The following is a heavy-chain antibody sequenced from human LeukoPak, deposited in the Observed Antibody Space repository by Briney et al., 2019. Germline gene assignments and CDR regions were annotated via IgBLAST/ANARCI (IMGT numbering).Heavy chain of an antibody. J-gene: IGHJ4*02. CDR3: AKDRRKLGCFDH. Sequence: GGSLRLDCAASGFTFSSYGMHWVRQAPGKGLEWVAVISYDGSNKYYADSVKGRFTISRDNSKNTLYLQMNSLRAEDTAVYYCAKDRRKLGCFDHWGQGTLVTVSS. V-gene: IGHV3-30*18. CDR2: ISYDGSNK. CDR1: GFTFSSYG. D-gene: IGHD6-13*01.